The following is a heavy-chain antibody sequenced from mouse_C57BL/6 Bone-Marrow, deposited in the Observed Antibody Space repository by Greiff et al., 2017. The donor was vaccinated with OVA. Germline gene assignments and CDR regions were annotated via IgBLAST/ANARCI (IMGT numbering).Heavy chain of an antibody. D-gene: IGHD1-1*01. J-gene: IGHJ1*03. Sequence: VQLQQSGTVLARPGASVKMSCKTSGYTFTSYWMHWVKQRPGQGLEWIGAIYPGNSDTSSNQKFRGKAKLTAVTSASTAYMELSSLTNEDSAVYYGTRSTVVRDWYFDVWGTGTTVTVSS. CDR3: TRSTVVRDWYFDV. CDR2: IYPGNSDT. CDR1: GYTFTSYW. V-gene: IGHV1-5*01.